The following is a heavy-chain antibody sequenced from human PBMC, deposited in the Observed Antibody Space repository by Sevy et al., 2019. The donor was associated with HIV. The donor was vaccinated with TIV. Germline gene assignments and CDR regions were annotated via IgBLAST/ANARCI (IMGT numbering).Heavy chain of an antibody. CDR2: IYTSETI. CDR3: AREFFYDSTDYYWPAYYFDN. D-gene: IGHD3-22*01. J-gene: IGHJ4*02. V-gene: IGHV4-4*07. Sequence: SETLSLTCNVSGGSVSSEYWSWIRQPAGKGLEWIGRIYTSETINYNPALKSRVTMSIDTSKNQISLKLTSVIAADTAVYYCAREFFYDSTDYYWPAYYFDNWGQGTLVTVSS. CDR1: GGSVSSEY.